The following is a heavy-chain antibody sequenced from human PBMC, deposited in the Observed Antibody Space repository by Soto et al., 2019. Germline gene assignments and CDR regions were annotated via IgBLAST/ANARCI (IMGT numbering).Heavy chain of an antibody. D-gene: IGHD2-15*01. CDR3: ARGPGGPDGPGDY. J-gene: IGHJ4*02. Sequence: QVQLVQSGAEVKKPGASVKVSCKASGYTFTSYAMHWVRQAPGQRREWMGWINAGNGNTKYSQKFQGRVTITRDTSASTAYMELSSRRSEDTAVYYCARGPGGPDGPGDYWGQGTLVTVSS. V-gene: IGHV1-3*01. CDR1: GYTFTSYA. CDR2: INAGNGNT.